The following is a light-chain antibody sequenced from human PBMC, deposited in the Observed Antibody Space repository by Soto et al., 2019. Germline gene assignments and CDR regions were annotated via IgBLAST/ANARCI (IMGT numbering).Light chain of an antibody. CDR2: GGN. J-gene: IGLJ3*02. CDR1: SGDVGTYNL. Sequence: QSVLTQPASVSGSPGQAITVSCTGSSGDVGTYNLVSWYQQHPGKAPKLIIYGGNKRPSGVSDRFSGSQSVDTASLTISGLQTEDEADYYCCSYANYNTFVVFGGGTKLTVL. V-gene: IGLV2-23*03. CDR3: CSYANYNTFVV.